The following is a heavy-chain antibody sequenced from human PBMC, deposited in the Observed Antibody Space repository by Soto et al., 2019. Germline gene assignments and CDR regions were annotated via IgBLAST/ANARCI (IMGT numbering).Heavy chain of an antibody. J-gene: IGHJ4*02. CDR3: AMSTVTTKAPYFDY. Sequence: QLQLQESGPGLVKPSETLSLTCTVSGGSISSSSYYWGWIRQPPGKGLEWIGSIYYSGSTYYNPSLKSRVAISVDTSKNLCSLKLSSVTAADTAVYYCAMSTVTTKAPYFDYWGQGTLVTVSS. V-gene: IGHV4-39*01. CDR1: GGSISSSSYY. D-gene: IGHD4-17*01. CDR2: IYYSGST.